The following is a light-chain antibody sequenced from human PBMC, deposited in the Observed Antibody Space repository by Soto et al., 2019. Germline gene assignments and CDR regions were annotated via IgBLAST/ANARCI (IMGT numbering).Light chain of an antibody. CDR1: QDTNNY. Sequence: EIQVTQSKSSLSASVGDRVTITCQASQDTNNYLNWYQHKPGKAPKLLIYDASNWETGVPSRFSGSGSGTDFTFTITNLQLEDIATYYCQQYDNFPRFGQGGKVDIK. J-gene: IGKJ2*03. CDR3: QQYDNFPR. CDR2: DAS. V-gene: IGKV1-33*01.